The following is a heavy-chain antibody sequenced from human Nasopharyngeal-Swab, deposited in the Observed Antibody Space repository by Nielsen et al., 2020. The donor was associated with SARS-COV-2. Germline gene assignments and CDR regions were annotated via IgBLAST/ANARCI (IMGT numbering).Heavy chain of an antibody. CDR1: GDTFNNNA. CDR2: IIPIYGTT. Sequence: SVKVSCKASGDTFNNNAISWVRQAPGQGLEWMGGIIPIYGTTSRAQKFQGRLTITADDTTNTAYMELSSLRSEDTAVYYCARESLPSYYDDSRGYAGYASDIWGQGTMVTVSS. V-gene: IGHV1-69*13. J-gene: IGHJ3*02. D-gene: IGHD3-22*01. CDR3: ARESLPSYYDDSRGYAGYASDI.